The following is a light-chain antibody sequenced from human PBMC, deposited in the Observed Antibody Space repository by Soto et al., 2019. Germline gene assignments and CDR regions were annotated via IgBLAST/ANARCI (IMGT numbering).Light chain of an antibody. CDR2: EVS. Sequence: QSVLTQPASVSGSPGQSITISCTGTSSDVGAYNYVSWYQQHPGKAPKLMISEVSKRPSGVSNRFSGSKSGNTASLTIPGLQDEDEAHYYCSSFTSSNTVVFGGGTKVTVL. CDR1: SSDVGAYNY. J-gene: IGLJ2*01. CDR3: SSFTSSNTVV. V-gene: IGLV2-14*01.